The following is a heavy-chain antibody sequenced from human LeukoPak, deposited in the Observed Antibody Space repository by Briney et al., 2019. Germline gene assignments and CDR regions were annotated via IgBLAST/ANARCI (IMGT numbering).Heavy chain of an antibody. V-gene: IGHV4-4*07. Sequence: SETLSLTCIVSGGSISNYYWSWIRKPAGKGLEWIGRIYSSGSTNYNPSLKSRLTMSVDTSKNQFSLRLSSVTAADTAVYYCARDRGAGDYSTFFDYWGQGTLVTVSS. CDR1: GGSISNYY. CDR3: ARDRGAGDYSTFFDY. D-gene: IGHD4-11*01. CDR2: IYSSGST. J-gene: IGHJ4*02.